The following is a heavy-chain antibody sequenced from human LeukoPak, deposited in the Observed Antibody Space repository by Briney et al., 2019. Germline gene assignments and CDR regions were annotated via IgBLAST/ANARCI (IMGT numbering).Heavy chain of an antibody. CDR2: IYYSGST. Sequence: SQTLSLTCTVSGGSISSGGYYWSWLRQRPGTGLEWIGYIYYSGSTYYNPSLKSRVTISVDTSKNQFSLKLSSVTAADTAVYYCARVAYCGGDCYSEPIDYWGQGTLVTVSS. J-gene: IGHJ4*02. V-gene: IGHV4-30-4*08. CDR1: GGSISSGGYY. D-gene: IGHD2-21*02. CDR3: ARVAYCGGDCYSEPIDY.